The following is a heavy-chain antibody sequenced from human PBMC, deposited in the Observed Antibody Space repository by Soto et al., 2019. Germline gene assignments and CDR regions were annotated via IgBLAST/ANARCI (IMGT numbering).Heavy chain of an antibody. V-gene: IGHV3-11*01. CDR3: ACDRYYYSSDL. CDR1: GFRFSDHY. J-gene: IGHJ4*02. CDR2: ISSSGTTK. D-gene: IGHD3-16*01. Sequence: QVQLVESGGGLVEPGGSLRLSCAASGFRFSDHYMTWIRQAPGKGLEWVSKISSSGTTKYYADSVKGRFTVSRDNAKNSVFLEMNSVRAEDTALYYCACDRYYYSSDLWGQGTPVTVSS.